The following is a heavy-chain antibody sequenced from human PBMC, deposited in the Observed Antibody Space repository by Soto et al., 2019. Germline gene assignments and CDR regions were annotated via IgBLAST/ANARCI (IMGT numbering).Heavy chain of an antibody. Sequence: EVQLVESGGGLVKPGGSLGLSCAASGFTFSSYSMNWVRQAPGKGLEWVSSISSSSSYIYYADSVKGRFTISRDNAKNSLYLQMNSLRAEDTAVYYCARDEVVVPAAMSYYYMDVWGKGTTVTVSS. CDR1: GFTFSSYS. J-gene: IGHJ6*03. D-gene: IGHD2-2*01. CDR3: ARDEVVVPAAMSYYYMDV. V-gene: IGHV3-21*01. CDR2: ISSSSSYI.